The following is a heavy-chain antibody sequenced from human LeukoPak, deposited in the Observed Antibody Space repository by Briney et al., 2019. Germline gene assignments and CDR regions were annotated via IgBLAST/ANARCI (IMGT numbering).Heavy chain of an antibody. V-gene: IGHV4-30-4*01. Sequence: SETLSLTCTVSGGSISSGDYYWRWIRQHPGKGLEWIAYINYSGSTYYNPSLKSRVTISLDTSKNQFSLKLTSVTAADTAVYYCARFFFGSGSYSHFDYWGQGTLVTVSS. CDR2: INYSGST. CDR1: GGSISSGDYY. CDR3: ARFFFGSGSYSHFDY. D-gene: IGHD3-10*01. J-gene: IGHJ4*02.